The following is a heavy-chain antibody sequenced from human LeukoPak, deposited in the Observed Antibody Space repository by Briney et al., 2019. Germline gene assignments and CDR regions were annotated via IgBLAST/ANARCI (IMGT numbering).Heavy chain of an antibody. CDR2: IIPILGIA. CDR1: GGTFSSYA. J-gene: IGHJ4*02. D-gene: IGHD3-22*01. CDR3: AREGYYDSSGYYYVLYY. Sequence: ASVKVSCKASGGTFSSYAISWVRQAPGQGLEWMGRIIPILGIANYAQKFQGRVTITADKSTSTAYMELSSPRSEDTAVYYCAREGYYDSSGYYYVLYYWGQGTLVTVSS. V-gene: IGHV1-69*04.